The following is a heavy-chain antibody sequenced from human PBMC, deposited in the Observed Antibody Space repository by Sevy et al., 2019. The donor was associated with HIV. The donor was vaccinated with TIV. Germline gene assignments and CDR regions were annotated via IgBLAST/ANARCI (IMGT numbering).Heavy chain of an antibody. D-gene: IGHD4-17*01. CDR2: IFPADSNT. CDR3: ARLDYGDSDAFDI. J-gene: IGHJ3*02. V-gene: IGHV5-51*01. Sequence: GESLKISCKGSGYSFITYWIGWGRQMPGKGLEWMGHIFPADSNTRYSPSFQGQVTISADKSISTAYLQWSSLKASDTAMYYCARLDYGDSDAFDIWGQWTMVTVSS. CDR1: GYSFITYW.